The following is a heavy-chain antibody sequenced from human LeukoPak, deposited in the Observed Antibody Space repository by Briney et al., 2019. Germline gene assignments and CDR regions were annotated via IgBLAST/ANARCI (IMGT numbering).Heavy chain of an antibody. CDR2: ITGSGSGI. V-gene: IGHV3-23*01. J-gene: IGHJ4*02. CDR1: GFTFSNYA. Sequence: QPGASRRLSCAASGFTFSNYAMSWGRQAPGKGLEWVSAITGSGSGIYYADSMKSRFTISRDNSKNTLYLQINSLRAEDTAVYYCAKWGDYDVLTGYYVSDYWGQGTLVTVSS. CDR3: AKWGDYDVLTGYYVSDY. D-gene: IGHD3-9*01.